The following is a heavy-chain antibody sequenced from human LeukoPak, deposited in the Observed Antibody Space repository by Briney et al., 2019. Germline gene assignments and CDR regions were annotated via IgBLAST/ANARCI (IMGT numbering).Heavy chain of an antibody. J-gene: IGHJ3*02. CDR1: GFTLSRYG. V-gene: IGHV3-30*03. CDR2: ISYDGSNK. Sequence: GRSLRLSCAASGFTLSRYGMHWVRQAPGKGLEWVAVISYDGSNKYYADSVKGRFTISRDNSKNTLYLQMNSLRAEDTAVYYCARSEDPHDAFDIWGQGTMVTVSS. D-gene: IGHD2-15*01. CDR3: ARSEDPHDAFDI.